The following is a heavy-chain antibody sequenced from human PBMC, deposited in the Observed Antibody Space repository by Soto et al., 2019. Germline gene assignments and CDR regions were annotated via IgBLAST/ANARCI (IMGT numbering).Heavy chain of an antibody. Sequence: QVQLQQWGAGLLKPSETLSLTCAVYGGSFSGYYWSWIRQPPGKGLEWIGEINHSGSTNYNPSLKSRVTISVDTSKNQFSLKLSSVTAADTAVYYCARGPLVVVAATFYYYMDVWGKGTTVTVSS. V-gene: IGHV4-34*01. CDR3: ARGPLVVVAATFYYYMDV. J-gene: IGHJ6*03. CDR2: INHSGST. CDR1: GGSFSGYY. D-gene: IGHD2-15*01.